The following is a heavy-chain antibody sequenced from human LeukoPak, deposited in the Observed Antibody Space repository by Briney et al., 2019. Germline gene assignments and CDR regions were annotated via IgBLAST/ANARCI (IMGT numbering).Heavy chain of an antibody. CDR3: ARGLVKVRFGHYYYYGMDV. J-gene: IGHJ6*02. CDR1: GYTFTSYD. Sequence: ASVKVSCKASGYTFTSYDIIWVRQATGQGLEWMGWMNPNSGNTGYAQKFQGRVTMTRNTSISTAYMELSSLRSEDTAVYYCARGLVKVRFGHYYYYGMDVWGQGTTVTVSS. D-gene: IGHD3-3*01. V-gene: IGHV1-8*01. CDR2: MNPNSGNT.